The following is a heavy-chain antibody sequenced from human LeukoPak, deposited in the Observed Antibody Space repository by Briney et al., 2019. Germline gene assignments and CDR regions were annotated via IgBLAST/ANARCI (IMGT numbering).Heavy chain of an antibody. D-gene: IGHD1-1*01. J-gene: IGHJ4*02. V-gene: IGHV3-53*01. CDR2: IYSGGST. Sequence: GGSLRLSCAASGFTVSSNYMSWVRQAPGKGLEWVSVIYSGGSTYYADSVKGRFTISRDNSKNTLYLQMNSLRAEDTAVYYCARETNWTGIDYWGQGTLVTVSS. CDR3: ARETNWTGIDY. CDR1: GFTVSSNY.